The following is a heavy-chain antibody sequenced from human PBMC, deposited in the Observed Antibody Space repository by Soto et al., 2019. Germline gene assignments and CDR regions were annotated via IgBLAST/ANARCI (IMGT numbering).Heavy chain of an antibody. J-gene: IGHJ6*02. Sequence: PXETLALTCTVSGGSISSYYWSWIRQPAGKGLEWIGRIYTSGSTNYNPSLKSRVTMSVDTSKNQFSLKLSSVTAADTAVYYCARGNAARPITYYGMDVWGQGTTVTVSS. CDR3: ARGNAARPITYYGMDV. CDR1: GGSISSYY. CDR2: IYTSGST. V-gene: IGHV4-4*07. D-gene: IGHD6-25*01.